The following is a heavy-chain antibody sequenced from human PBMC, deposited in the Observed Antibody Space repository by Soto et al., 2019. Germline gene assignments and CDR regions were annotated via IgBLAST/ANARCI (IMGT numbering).Heavy chain of an antibody. CDR1: GFTFSSYG. CDR2: ISYDGSNK. CDR3: AKDPGIAAAGTYFQH. J-gene: IGHJ1*01. Sequence: QVQLVESGGGVVQPGRSLRLSCAASGFTFSSYGMHWVRQAPGKGLEWVAVISYDGSNKYYADSVKGRFTISRDNSKNTLYLQMNSLGAEDTAVYYCAKDPGIAAAGTYFQHWGQGTLVTVSS. D-gene: IGHD6-13*01. V-gene: IGHV3-30*18.